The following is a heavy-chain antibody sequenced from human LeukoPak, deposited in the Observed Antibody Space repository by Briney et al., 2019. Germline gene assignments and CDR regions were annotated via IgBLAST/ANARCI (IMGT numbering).Heavy chain of an antibody. CDR3: ATAKPRSGSLLFDP. D-gene: IGHD3-10*01. J-gene: IGHJ5*02. V-gene: IGHV1-24*01. CDR2: FDPEDGET. Sequence: ASAKVSCKVSGYTLTELSVHWVRQAPGGGGEEMGGFDPEDGETIYAQKFQGRVTMTEDTSTDTAYMELSSMRSEDTAVYYCATAKPRSGSLLFDPWGQGTLVTVSS. CDR1: GYTLTELS.